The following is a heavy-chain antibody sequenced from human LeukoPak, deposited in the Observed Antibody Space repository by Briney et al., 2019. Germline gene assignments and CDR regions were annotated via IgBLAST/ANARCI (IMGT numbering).Heavy chain of an antibody. D-gene: IGHD6-13*01. V-gene: IGHV4-34*01. CDR2: INHSGST. J-gene: IGHJ5*02. CDR3: ARPRYPSSSCSNWFDP. CDR1: GGSLGGYY. Sequence: SETLSLTCAVHGGSLGGYYWSWIRQPPGKGLEWIGEINHSGSTNYNPSLKSRVTISVDTSKNQFSLKLSSVTAADTAVYYCARPRYPSSSCSNWFDPWGQGTLVTVSS.